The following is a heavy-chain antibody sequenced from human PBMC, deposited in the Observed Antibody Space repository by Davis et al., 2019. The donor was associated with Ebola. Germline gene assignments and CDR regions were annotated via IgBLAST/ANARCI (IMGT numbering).Heavy chain of an antibody. CDR2: INPNSGST. J-gene: IGHJ6*02. V-gene: IGHV1-2*04. CDR1: GYTFTSYD. Sequence: AASVKVSCKASGYTFTSYDLSWVRQAPGQGLEWMGWINPNSGSTNFAQTFQGWVPMTRDTSISTAYMKLSSLKSDDTAVYYCAREGAAQGYGDYGLGYYYYYGMDVWGQGTTVTVSS. CDR3: AREGAAQGYGDYGLGYYYYYGMDV. D-gene: IGHD4-17*01.